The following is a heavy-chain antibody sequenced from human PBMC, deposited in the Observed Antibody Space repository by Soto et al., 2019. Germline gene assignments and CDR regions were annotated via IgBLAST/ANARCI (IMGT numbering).Heavy chain of an antibody. J-gene: IGHJ6*02. CDR2: INPYTGGT. CDR3: ATQFHHCGGDCYRGPYFGMDV. Sequence: GASVKVSCKASGYTFTGSYVLWVRLGPGQGPECMGWINPYTGGTNYAQKFKGRVTMTMDTSISTAYMELSKLISDDTAVYYCATQFHHCGGDCYRGPYFGMDVWGQGTTVTVSS. V-gene: IGHV1-2*02. D-gene: IGHD2-21*02. CDR1: GYTFTGSY.